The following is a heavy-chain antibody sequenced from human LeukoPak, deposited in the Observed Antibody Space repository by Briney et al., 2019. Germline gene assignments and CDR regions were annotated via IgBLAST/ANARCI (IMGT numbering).Heavy chain of an antibody. J-gene: IGHJ6*02. Sequence: ASAKVSCKASGYTFTSYGNSWVRQAPGQGLEWMGWISAYNGNTNYAQKLQGRVTMTTDTSTSTAYMELRSLRSDDTAVYYCAGDDYRILRYFDWGSGGYYYYGMDVWGQGTTVTVSS. CDR1: GYTFTSYG. CDR3: AGDDYRILRYFDWGSGGYYYYGMDV. CDR2: ISAYNGNT. D-gene: IGHD3-9*01. V-gene: IGHV1-18*01.